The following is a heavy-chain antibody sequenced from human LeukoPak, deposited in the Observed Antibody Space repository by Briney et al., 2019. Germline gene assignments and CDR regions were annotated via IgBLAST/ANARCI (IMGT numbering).Heavy chain of an antibody. CDR2: ISGSGGST. D-gene: IGHD3-22*01. J-gene: IGHJ4*02. CDR3: AKDDYYDSSGYYSLDY. CDR1: GFTFSSYA. Sequence: GGSLRLSCAASGFTFSSYAMSWARQAPGKGLEWVSAISGSGGSTYYADSVRGRFTISRDNSKNTLYLQMNSLRAEDTAVYYCAKDDYYDSSGYYSLDYWGQGTLVTVSS. V-gene: IGHV3-23*01.